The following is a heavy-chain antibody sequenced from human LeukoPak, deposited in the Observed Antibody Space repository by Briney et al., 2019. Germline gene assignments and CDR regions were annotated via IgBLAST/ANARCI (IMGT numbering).Heavy chain of an antibody. Sequence: GGSLRLSCAASGFTFSRYSMNWVRQAPGKGLEWVSYISSSSSTIHYADSVKGRFTISRDNAKNSLYLQMNSLGDEDTAVYYCATYYYESSGYYSWGQGTLVTVSS. CDR3: ATYYYESSGYYS. J-gene: IGHJ4*02. V-gene: IGHV3-48*02. D-gene: IGHD3-22*01. CDR2: ISSSSSTI. CDR1: GFTFSRYS.